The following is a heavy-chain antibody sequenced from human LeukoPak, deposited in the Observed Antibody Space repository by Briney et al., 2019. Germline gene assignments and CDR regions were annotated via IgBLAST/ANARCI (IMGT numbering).Heavy chain of an antibody. CDR2: ISGSGGST. J-gene: IGHJ4*02. CDR1: GFTFSSYA. CDR3: AKGRYYYDSSGPVDY. D-gene: IGHD3-22*01. V-gene: IGHV3-23*01. Sequence: GGSLRLSCAASGFTFSSYAMSWVRQAPGKGLEWVSAISGSGGSTYYADSVKGRFTISRDNSKNTLYLQMNSLRAEDTAIYYCAKGRYYYDSSGPVDYWGQGTLVTVSS.